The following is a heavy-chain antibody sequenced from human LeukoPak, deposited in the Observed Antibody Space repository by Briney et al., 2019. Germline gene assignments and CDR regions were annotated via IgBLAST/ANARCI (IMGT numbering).Heavy chain of an antibody. D-gene: IGHD6-13*01. V-gene: IGHV5-51*01. CDR3: ARSSSWYSGALDY. CDR2: IYPGDSDT. CDR1: GYNFTSYW. J-gene: IGHJ4*02. Sequence: GESLKISCKGSGYNFTSYWIGWVRQMPGKGLEWMGIIYPGDSDTRYSPSFQGQVTISADKSISTAYLQWSSLEASDTAMYYCARSSSWYSGALDYWGQGTLVTVSS.